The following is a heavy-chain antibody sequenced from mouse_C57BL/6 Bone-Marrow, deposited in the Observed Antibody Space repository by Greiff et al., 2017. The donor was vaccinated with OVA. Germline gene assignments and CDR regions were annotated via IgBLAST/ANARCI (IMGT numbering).Heavy chain of an antibody. CDR1: GYTFTGYW. CDR3: ARGCDGYSPEAMDD. J-gene: IGHJ4*01. D-gene: IGHD2-3*01. V-gene: IGHV1-9*01. CDR2: IFPGSGST. Sequence: QVQLQQSGAELMKPGASVKLSCKATGYTFTGYWIAWVQQRPGHGLEWIGEIFPGSGSTNYNEKFKGTATFTADQSSNTAYLPLSSLTTEDSAVDYGARGCDGYSPEAMDDWGQGTSVTVSS.